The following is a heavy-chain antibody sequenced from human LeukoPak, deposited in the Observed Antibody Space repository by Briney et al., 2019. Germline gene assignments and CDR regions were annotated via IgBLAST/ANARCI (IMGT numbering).Heavy chain of an antibody. D-gene: IGHD1-26*01. CDR3: ASHSGNYALDY. CDR2: INTNTGNP. CDR1: GYTFTSYG. J-gene: IGHJ4*02. V-gene: IGHV7-4-1*02. Sequence: ASVKVSCRASGYTFTSYGISWVRQAPGQGLEWMGWINTNTGNPTYAQGFTGRFVFSLDTSVSTAYLQISSLKAEDTAVYYCASHSGNYALDYWGQGTLVTVSS.